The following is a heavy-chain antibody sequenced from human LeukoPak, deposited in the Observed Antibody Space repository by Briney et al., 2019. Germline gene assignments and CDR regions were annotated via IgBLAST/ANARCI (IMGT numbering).Heavy chain of an antibody. Sequence: GGSLRLSCAASGFTFSSYAMSWVRQAPGKGLEWVSSISSSSSYIYYADSVKGRFTISRDNAKNSLYLQMNSLRAEDTAVYYCARGGAAAGILTYYYYYGMDVWGQGTTVTVSS. CDR2: ISSSSSYI. J-gene: IGHJ6*02. CDR1: GFTFSSYA. D-gene: IGHD6-13*01. V-gene: IGHV3-21*01. CDR3: ARGGAAAGILTYYYYYGMDV.